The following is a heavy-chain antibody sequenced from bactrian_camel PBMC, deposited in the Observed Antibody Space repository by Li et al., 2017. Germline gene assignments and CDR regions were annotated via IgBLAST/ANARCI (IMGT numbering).Heavy chain of an antibody. CDR2: IESDGST. D-gene: IGHD1*01. J-gene: IGHJ6*01. CDR1: GYTDQAYC. CDR3: AADLQRKPDSRPWCRGSGY. V-gene: IGHV3S9*01. Sequence: HVQLVESGGGSVQVGGSLKLACVASGYTDQAYCMGWFRQIPDKAREGVAGIESDGSTSYADSVKGRFTISLDSAQNSLTLEMNSLETDDTAVYYCAADLQRKPDSRPWCRGSGYWGQGTQVTVS.